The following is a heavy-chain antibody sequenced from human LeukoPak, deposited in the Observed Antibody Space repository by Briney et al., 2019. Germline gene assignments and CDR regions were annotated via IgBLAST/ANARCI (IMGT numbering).Heavy chain of an antibody. V-gene: IGHV4-34*01. J-gene: IGHJ5*01. Sequence: PSETLSLTCAVYGGPLSAFYRRGTRQPPGKGLEWIGEINHSGSTNYNPSLKSRVTISVGTSKNQYSLKLSSVTAADTAVYYCATRVTTSWWYWFDSWGQGTLVTVSS. CDR1: GGPLSAFY. CDR3: ATRVTTSWWYWFDS. D-gene: IGHD4-11*01. CDR2: INHSGST.